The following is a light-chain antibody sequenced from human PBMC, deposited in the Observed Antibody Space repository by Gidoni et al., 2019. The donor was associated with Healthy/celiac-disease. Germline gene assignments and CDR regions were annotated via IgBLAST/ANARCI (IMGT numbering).Light chain of an antibody. CDR1: SSNIGSNP. J-gene: IGLJ2*01. CDR2: SHN. V-gene: IGLV1-44*01. CDR3: AAWDDSLNGVV. Sequence: QSVLTQPPSASGTPGQRVTISCSGSSSNIGSNPVNWYQQLPGTAPKLLIYSHNQRPSGFPDRFSGSKSGTSASLAISGLQSEDEADYYCAAWDDSLNGVVFGGGTKLTVL.